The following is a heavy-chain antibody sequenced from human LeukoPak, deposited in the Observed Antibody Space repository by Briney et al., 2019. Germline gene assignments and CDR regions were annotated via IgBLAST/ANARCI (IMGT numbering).Heavy chain of an antibody. D-gene: IGHD6-13*01. Sequence: ASVKVSCKASGYTFTGYYMHWVRPAPGQGLEWMGWISAYNGNTNYAQKLQGRVTMTTDTSTSTAYMELRSLRSDDTAVYYCAREPYSSPHFDYWGQGTLVTVSS. CDR3: AREPYSSPHFDY. V-gene: IGHV1-18*04. CDR1: GYTFTGYY. CDR2: ISAYNGNT. J-gene: IGHJ4*02.